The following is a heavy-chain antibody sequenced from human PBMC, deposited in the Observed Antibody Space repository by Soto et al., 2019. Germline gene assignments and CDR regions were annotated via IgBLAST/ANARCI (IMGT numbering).Heavy chain of an antibody. D-gene: IGHD2-2*01. CDR3: ARVRRRTPEKYCSSTSCYFYWFDP. V-gene: IGHV4-31*03. CDR1: GGPISSGGYY. Sequence: SETLSLTCTVSGGPISSGGYYWSWIRQHPGKGLEWIGYIYYSGSTYYNPSLKSRVTISVDTSKNQFSLKLSSVTAADTAVYYCARVRRRTPEKYCSSTSCYFYWFDPWGQGTLVTVSS. CDR2: IYYSGST. J-gene: IGHJ5*02.